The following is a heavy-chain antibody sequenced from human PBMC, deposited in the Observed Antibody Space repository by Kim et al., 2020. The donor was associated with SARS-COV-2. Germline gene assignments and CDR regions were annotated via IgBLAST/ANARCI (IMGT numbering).Heavy chain of an antibody. V-gene: IGHV3-7*01. CDR3: AREVIHYYGSGSYVV. J-gene: IGHJ6*02. Sequence: DSVKGRFTISRDNAKNSLYLQMNSLRAEDTAVYYCAREVIHYYGSGSYVVWGQGTTVTVSS. D-gene: IGHD3-10*01.